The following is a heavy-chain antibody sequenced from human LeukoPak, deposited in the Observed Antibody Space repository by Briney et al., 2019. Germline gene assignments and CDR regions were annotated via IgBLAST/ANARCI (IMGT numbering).Heavy chain of an antibody. CDR1: GFTVSSNY. Sequence: GGSLRLSCAASGFTVSSNYMSGVRQAPGKGLEWVSVIYSGGSTYYADSVKGRFTISRDNSKNTLYLQMNSLRAEDTAVYYCARQSGWHTFGAFDIWGQGTMVTVSS. V-gene: IGHV3-53*01. D-gene: IGHD6-19*01. CDR2: IYSGGST. J-gene: IGHJ3*02. CDR3: ARQSGWHTFGAFDI.